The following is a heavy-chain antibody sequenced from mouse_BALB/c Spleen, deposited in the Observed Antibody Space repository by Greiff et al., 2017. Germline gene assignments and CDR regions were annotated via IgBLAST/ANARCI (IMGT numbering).Heavy chain of an antibody. CDR2: IDPANGNT. CDR3: ARGAGYYWFAY. V-gene: IGHV14-3*02. Sequence: DVQLQESGAELVKPGASVKLSCTASGFNIKDTYMHWVKQRPEQGLEWIGRIDPANGNTKYDPKFQGKATITADTSSNTAYLQLSSLTSEDTAVYYCARGAGYYWFAYWGQGTLVTVSA. CDR1: GFNIKDTY. J-gene: IGHJ3*01. D-gene: IGHD2-3*01.